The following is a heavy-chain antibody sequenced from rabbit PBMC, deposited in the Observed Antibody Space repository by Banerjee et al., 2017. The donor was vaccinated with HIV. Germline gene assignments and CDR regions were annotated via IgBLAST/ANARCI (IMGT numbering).Heavy chain of an antibody. J-gene: IGHJ4*01. D-gene: IGHD6-1*01. V-gene: IGHV1S45*01. Sequence: QEQLEESGGDLVKPEGSLTLTCKASGFTFSSSYWMSWVRQAPGKGLEWIGRIYTGKGNTDYASWAKGRFTISKTSSTTVTLQMTSLTAADTATYFCARVRVGDAAGYLDLWGQGTLVTVS. CDR2: IYTGKGNT. CDR3: ARVRVGDAAGYLDL. CDR1: GFTFSSSYW.